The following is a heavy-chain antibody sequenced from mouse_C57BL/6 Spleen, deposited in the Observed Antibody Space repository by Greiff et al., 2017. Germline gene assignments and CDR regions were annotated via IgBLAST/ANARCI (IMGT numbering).Heavy chain of an antibody. CDR2: IDPETGGT. Sequence: QVHVKQSGAELVRPGASVTLSCKASGYTFTDYEMHWVKQTPVHGLEWIGAIDPETGGTAYNQKFKGKAILTADKSSSTAYMELRSLTSEDSAVYYCTRGDYYGSSYLAMDYWGQGTSVTVSS. V-gene: IGHV1-15*01. J-gene: IGHJ4*01. D-gene: IGHD1-1*01. CDR3: TRGDYYGSSYLAMDY. CDR1: GYTFTDYE.